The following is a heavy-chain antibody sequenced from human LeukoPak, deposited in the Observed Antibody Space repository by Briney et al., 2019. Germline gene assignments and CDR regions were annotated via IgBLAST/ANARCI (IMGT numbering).Heavy chain of an antibody. CDR2: IIPIFGTA. CDR3: AREGKDGYNSGHFDY. D-gene: IGHD5-24*01. CDR1: GGTFSSYA. V-gene: IGHV1-69*13. Sequence: SVKVSCKASGGTFSSYAISWVRQAPGQGLEWMGGIIPIFGTANYAQKFQGRVTITVDESTSTAYMELSSLRSEDTAVYYCAREGKDGYNSGHFDYWGQGTLVTVSS. J-gene: IGHJ4*02.